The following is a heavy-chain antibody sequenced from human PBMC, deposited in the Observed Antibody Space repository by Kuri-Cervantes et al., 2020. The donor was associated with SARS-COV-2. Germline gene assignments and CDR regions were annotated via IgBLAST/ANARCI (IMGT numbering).Heavy chain of an antibody. J-gene: IGHJ4*02. D-gene: IGHD3-16*01. CDR1: GGTFSSYA. Sequence: SVKVSCKASGGTFSSYAISWVRQAPGQGLEWMGGIIPIFGTANYAQKFQGRVTITADESTSKAYMELSSLRSEDTAVYYCASLGDAGDLSPPFDYWGQGTLVTVSS. CDR2: IIPIFGTA. V-gene: IGHV1-69*13. CDR3: ASLGDAGDLSPPFDY.